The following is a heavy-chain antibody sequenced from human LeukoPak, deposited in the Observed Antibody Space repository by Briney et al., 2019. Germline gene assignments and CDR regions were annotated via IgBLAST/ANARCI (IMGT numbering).Heavy chain of an antibody. Sequence: PSQTLSLTCTVSGDSISSGGYYWSWIRQHPGKGLEWIGYIYYSGSTNYNPSLKSRVTISVDTSKDQFSLKLSSVTAADTAVYYCARVWWITGTTGGWFDPWGQGTLVTVSS. CDR1: GDSISSGGYY. D-gene: IGHD1-7*01. J-gene: IGHJ5*02. CDR3: ARVWWITGTTGGWFDP. CDR2: IYYSGST. V-gene: IGHV4-61*08.